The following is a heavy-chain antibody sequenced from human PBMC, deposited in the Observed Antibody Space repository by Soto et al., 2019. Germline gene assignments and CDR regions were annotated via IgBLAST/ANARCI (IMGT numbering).Heavy chain of an antibody. D-gene: IGHD3-10*01. Sequence: GESLKISCKASGYSFTDYWITWVRQMLGKGLEWMGRIDPRDSQSNYSPSFQGHVTISADKSSSTAYLQWNSLKASDTAMYYCARTGYGNWLDPWGQGTLVTVSS. V-gene: IGHV5-10-1*01. CDR2: IDPRDSQS. J-gene: IGHJ5*02. CDR1: GYSFTDYW. CDR3: ARTGYGNWLDP.